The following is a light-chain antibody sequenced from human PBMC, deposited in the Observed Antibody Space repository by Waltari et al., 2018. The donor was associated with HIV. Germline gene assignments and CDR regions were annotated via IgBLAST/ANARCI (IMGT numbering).Light chain of an antibody. Sequence: DIQMTQSPSSLSASVGDRVIITCRASQYISNYLSWYQQKPGKAPNLLIYGASSLQSGVPSRFIGSGFGTDFSRTISSLHPEDFALYFCQQTYSMYTFGQGTELEV. CDR3: QQTYSMYT. V-gene: IGKV1-39*01. CDR2: GAS. J-gene: IGKJ2*01. CDR1: QYISNY.